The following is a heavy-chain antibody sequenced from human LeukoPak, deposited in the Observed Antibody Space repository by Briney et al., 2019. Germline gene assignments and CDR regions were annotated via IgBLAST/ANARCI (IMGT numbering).Heavy chain of an antibody. D-gene: IGHD6-6*01. J-gene: IGHJ4*02. CDR3: AKDLGYSSSSGY. Sequence: GESLRLSCAASGFTFSSYGMHWVRQAPGKGLEWVAFIRYDGSNKYYADSVKGRFTNSRDNSKNTLYLQMNSLRAEDTAVYYCAKDLGYSSSSGYWGQGTLVTVSS. CDR1: GFTFSSYG. V-gene: IGHV3-30*02. CDR2: IRYDGSNK.